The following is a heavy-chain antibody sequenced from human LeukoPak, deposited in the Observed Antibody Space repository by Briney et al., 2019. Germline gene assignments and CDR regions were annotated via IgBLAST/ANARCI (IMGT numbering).Heavy chain of an antibody. D-gene: IGHD3-16*02. V-gene: IGHV4-59*01. CDR2: IYYSGST. Sequence: SETLSLTCTVSGGSISSYYWSWIRQPPGKGLEWIGYIYYSGSTNYNPSLKSRVTISVDTSKNQFFLRLSSVTAADTAVYYCARSAKYYDYFSERYRPGAFDIWGQGTMVTVSS. J-gene: IGHJ3*02. CDR1: GGSISSYY. CDR3: ARSAKYYDYFSERYRPGAFDI.